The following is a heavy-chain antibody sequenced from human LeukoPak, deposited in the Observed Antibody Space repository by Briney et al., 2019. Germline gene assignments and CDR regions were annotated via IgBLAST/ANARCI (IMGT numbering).Heavy chain of an antibody. CDR3: AKTRDVIVVRGVYGMDV. Sequence: GGSLRLSCAASGFTVSSNYMSWVRQAPGKGLEWVSAISGSGGSTYYADSVKGRFTISRDNSKNTLYLQMNSLRAEDTAAYYCAKTRDVIVVRGVYGMDVWGQGTTVTVSS. CDR1: GFTVSSNY. D-gene: IGHD3-10*01. J-gene: IGHJ6*02. CDR2: ISGSGGST. V-gene: IGHV3-23*01.